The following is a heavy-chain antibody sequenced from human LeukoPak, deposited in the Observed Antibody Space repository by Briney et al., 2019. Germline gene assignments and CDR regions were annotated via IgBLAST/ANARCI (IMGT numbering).Heavy chain of an antibody. D-gene: IGHD1-14*01. Sequence: SETLSLTCTVSGVSISSYYWSWIRQPPGRGLEWIGYTYYSGSTNYNPSLKSRVTISVDTSKNQFSLKLSSVTAADTAVYYCARGMLARAGNGMDVWGQGTTVTVSS. J-gene: IGHJ6*02. CDR1: GVSISSYY. V-gene: IGHV4-59*01. CDR3: ARGMLARAGNGMDV. CDR2: TYYSGST.